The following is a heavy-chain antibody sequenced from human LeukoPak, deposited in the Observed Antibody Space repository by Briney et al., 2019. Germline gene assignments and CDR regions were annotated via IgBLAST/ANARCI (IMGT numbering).Heavy chain of an antibody. CDR3: AKVRPFTPIAVVPEYFDY. V-gene: IGHV3-23*01. CDR1: GFTFSDYA. Sequence: GGSLRLSCAASGFTFSDYAITWVRQAPGKGQEWVSHISGNGGSTSYAGSVRGRFTVSRDNSKNMLYLQMNSLRVDDTAVYYCAKVRPFTPIAVVPEYFDYWGQGTLVAVSS. J-gene: IGHJ4*02. D-gene: IGHD3-22*01. CDR2: ISGNGGST.